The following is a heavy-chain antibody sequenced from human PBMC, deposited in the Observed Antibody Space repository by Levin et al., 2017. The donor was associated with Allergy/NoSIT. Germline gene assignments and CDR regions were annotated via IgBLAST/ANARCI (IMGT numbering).Heavy chain of an antibody. V-gene: IGHV4-39*01. CDR1: GGSISSSSYY. CDR2: IYYSGST. J-gene: IGHJ4*02. D-gene: IGHD3-22*01. Sequence: SETLSLTCTVSGGSISSSSYYWGWIRQPPGKGLEWIGSIYYSGSTYYNPSLKSRVTISVDTSKNQFSLKLSSVTAADTAVYYCASEAYYYDSSAVSDWGQGTLVTVSS. CDR3: ASEAYYYDSSAVSD.